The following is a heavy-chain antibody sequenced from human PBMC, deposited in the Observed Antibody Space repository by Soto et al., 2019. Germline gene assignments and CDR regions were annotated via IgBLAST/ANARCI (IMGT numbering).Heavy chain of an antibody. D-gene: IGHD5-12*01. CDR3: ARGGDGYNSHYYYGMDV. Sequence: WASVKVSCKASGYTFTGYYMHWVRQAPGQGLEWMGWINPNSGGTNYAQKFQGWVTMTRDTSISTAYMELSRLRSDDTAVYYCARGGDGYNSHYYYGMDVWGQGTTVTVSS. V-gene: IGHV1-2*04. CDR2: INPNSGGT. J-gene: IGHJ6*02. CDR1: GYTFTGYY.